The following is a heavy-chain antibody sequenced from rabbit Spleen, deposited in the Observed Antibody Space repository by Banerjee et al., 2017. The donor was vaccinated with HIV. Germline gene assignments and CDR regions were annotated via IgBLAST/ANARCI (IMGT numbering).Heavy chain of an antibody. V-gene: IGHV1S45*01. D-gene: IGHD1-1*01. J-gene: IGHJ4*01. CDR3: ARADRGGSWPFNL. CDR2: IYGANNDIS. CDR1: GFSFSDNYY. Sequence: QEQLEESGGDLVKPGASLTLTCTASGFSFSDNYYMCWVRQAPGKGPEWIACIYGANNDISNYATWAKGRFTISKASSTTVTLQMTSLTAADTATYFCARADRGGSWPFNLWGPGTLVTVS.